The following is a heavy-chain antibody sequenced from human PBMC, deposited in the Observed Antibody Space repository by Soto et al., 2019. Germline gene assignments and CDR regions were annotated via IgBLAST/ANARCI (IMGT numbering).Heavy chain of an antibody. Sequence: QVQLQESGPGLVKPSQTLSLTCTVSGGSISSGGYYWNWIRQHPGKGLEWIGYIYNSGYTYYNPSLKSRVTISVGTSKNPFSLKLGSVTAADTAVYYCARGYCSGTCSGNGADVWGQGTSVTVSS. V-gene: IGHV4-31*03. J-gene: IGHJ6*02. CDR1: GGSISSGGYY. CDR2: IYNSGYT. D-gene: IGHD2-2*01. CDR3: ARGYCSGTCSGNGADV.